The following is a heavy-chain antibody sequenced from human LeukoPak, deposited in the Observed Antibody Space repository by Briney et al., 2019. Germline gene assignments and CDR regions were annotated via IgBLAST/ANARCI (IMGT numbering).Heavy chain of an antibody. D-gene: IGHD3-9*01. J-gene: IGHJ3*02. V-gene: IGHV3-15*01. CDR3: TTEPTGYRDTPTDAFDI. Sequence: KAGGSLRLSCAPSGFTFSNAWMSWVRQAPGKGLEWVARIKSKTDGGTTDYAAHVKGRFTISRDDSKNTLYLQMNSLKTEHTAVYYCTTEPTGYRDTPTDAFDIWGQGTMVTVSS. CDR1: GFTFSNAW. CDR2: IKSKTDGGTT.